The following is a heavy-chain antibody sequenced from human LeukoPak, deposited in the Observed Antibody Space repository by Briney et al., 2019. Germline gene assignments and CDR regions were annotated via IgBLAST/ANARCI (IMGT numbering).Heavy chain of an antibody. D-gene: IGHD7-27*01. CDR1: GFTFSSYG. V-gene: IGHV3-30*18. J-gene: IGHJ4*02. CDR2: ISYDGSNK. Sequence: GRSLRLSCAASGFTFSSYGMHWVRQAPGKGLEWVAVISYDGSNKYYADSVKGRFTISRDNSKNTLYLQMNSLRAEDTAVYYCAKRLTGEGDYWGQGTLVTVSS. CDR3: AKRLTGEGDY.